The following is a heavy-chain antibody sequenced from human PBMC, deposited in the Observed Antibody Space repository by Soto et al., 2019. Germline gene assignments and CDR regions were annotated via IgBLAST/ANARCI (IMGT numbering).Heavy chain of an antibody. CDR3: ARRGSR. CDR1: GFTFSSSE. CDR2: IHPGGQTI. D-gene: IGHD2-15*01. J-gene: IGHJ3*01. V-gene: IGHV3-48*03. Sequence: EVQLVESGGGLVQPGGSLRLSCAASGFTFSSSEMYWVRQAPGKGLEWISYIHPGGQTIFYAESVKGRFTISRDNAKHSVYLQMNSLRAEDTAVYYCARRGSRWDRGTKVTVSS.